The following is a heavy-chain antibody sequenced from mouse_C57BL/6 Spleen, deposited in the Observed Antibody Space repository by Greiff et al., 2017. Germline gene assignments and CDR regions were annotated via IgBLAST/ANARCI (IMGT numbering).Heavy chain of an antibody. J-gene: IGHJ3*01. CDR2: IDPSDSYT. D-gene: IGHD2-3*01. CDR3: ARVGTTPWFAY. CDR1: GYTFTSYW. Sequence: QVQLQQPGAELVMPGASVKLSCKASGYTFTSYWMHWVKQRPGQGLEWIGEIDPSDSYTNYNQQLKGKSTLTVDKSSSTAYMQLSSLTSEDSAVYYCARVGTTPWFAYWGQGTLVTVAA. V-gene: IGHV1-69*01.